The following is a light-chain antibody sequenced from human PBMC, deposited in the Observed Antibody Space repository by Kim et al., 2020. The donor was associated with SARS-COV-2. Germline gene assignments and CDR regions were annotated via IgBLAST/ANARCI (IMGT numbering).Light chain of an antibody. V-gene: IGLV2-8*01. Sequence: QSALTQPPSASGSPGQSVTISCTGTSSDVGGYNYVSWYQQHPGKAHKLMIYEVNKRPSGVPDRFSGSKSGNTASLTVSGLQAEDEADYYCSSFAGSNNVFGTGTKVTVL. CDR3: SSFAGSNNV. CDR2: EVN. CDR1: SSDVGGYNY. J-gene: IGLJ1*01.